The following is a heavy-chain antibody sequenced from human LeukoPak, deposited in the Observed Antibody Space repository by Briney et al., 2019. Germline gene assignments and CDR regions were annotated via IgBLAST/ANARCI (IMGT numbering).Heavy chain of an antibody. D-gene: IGHD3-22*01. J-gene: IGHJ5*02. CDR1: GGSISCYY. V-gene: IGHV4-59*05. Sequence: SETLSLTCTVPGGSISCYYWGWIRQPPGEGMGWIGSIYYSGSTYYNPSLKSRVTISVDTSKNQFSLKLSSVTAADTAVYYCARQPLDSSGYSVWFDPWGQGTLVTVSS. CDR2: IYYSGST. CDR3: ARQPLDSSGYSVWFDP.